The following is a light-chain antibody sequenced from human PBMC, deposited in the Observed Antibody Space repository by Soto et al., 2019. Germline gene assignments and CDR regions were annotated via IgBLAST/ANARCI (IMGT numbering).Light chain of an antibody. V-gene: IGKV1-33*01. CDR2: DAS. J-gene: IGKJ3*01. Sequence: DIQMTKPPSSRSSSVGARVTIPSQASQDISNNLNWYQQKQGKAPKLLIYDASNLETGVPSRFSGSGSGTDFTFTISSLQPEDIATYYCQQYDNLPFTFGTGTKVDIK. CDR1: QDISNN. CDR3: QQYDNLPFT.